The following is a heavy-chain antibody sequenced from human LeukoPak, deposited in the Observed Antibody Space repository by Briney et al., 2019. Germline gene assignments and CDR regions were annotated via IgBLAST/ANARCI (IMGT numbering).Heavy chain of an antibody. Sequence: GASVKVSCKASGGTFSSYAISWVRQAPGQGLEWMGGIIPIFGTANYAQKFQGRVTITADKSTSTAYMELSSLRSEDTAVYYCARGGMGYYDSSGRDFDYWGQGTLVTVSS. V-gene: IGHV1-69*06. J-gene: IGHJ4*02. D-gene: IGHD3-22*01. CDR3: ARGGMGYYDSSGRDFDY. CDR2: IIPIFGTA. CDR1: GGTFSSYA.